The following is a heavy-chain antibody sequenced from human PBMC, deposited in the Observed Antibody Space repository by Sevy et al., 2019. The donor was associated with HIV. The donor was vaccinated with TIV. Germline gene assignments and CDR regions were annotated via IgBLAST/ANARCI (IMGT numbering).Heavy chain of an antibody. CDR2: IYYSGST. CDR1: GDSISSGDYY. CDR3: ARGLQLRVYYFDY. J-gene: IGHJ4*02. D-gene: IGHD1-1*01. Sequence: SETLSLTCTVSGDSISSGDYYWSWIRQPPGKGLEWIGYIYYSGSTYYNPSLKSRLTISLDTSKNQFSLKLSSVTAADTDVYYCARGLQLRVYYFDYWGRGTLVTVSS. V-gene: IGHV4-30-4*01.